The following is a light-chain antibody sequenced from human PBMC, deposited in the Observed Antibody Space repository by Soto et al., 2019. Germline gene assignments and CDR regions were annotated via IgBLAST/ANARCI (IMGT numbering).Light chain of an antibody. Sequence: EIVMTHSPATLSLSPCERATLSFRASQTVSSYLAWYQQKAGQAPRPLIYDASNRAPGIPARFSGSGSGTDFTLTISSLEPEDFAVYYCQQRSSWPLTFGGGTKVDIK. J-gene: IGKJ4*01. CDR1: QTVSSY. CDR3: QQRSSWPLT. CDR2: DAS. V-gene: IGKV3-11*01.